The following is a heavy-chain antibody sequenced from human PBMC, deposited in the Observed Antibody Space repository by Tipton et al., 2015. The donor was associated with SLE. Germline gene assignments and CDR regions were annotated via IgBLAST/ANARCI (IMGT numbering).Heavy chain of an antibody. D-gene: IGHD4-17*01. Sequence: SLRLSCAASGFTLSNYWMSWVRQAPGKGLEWVANIKQDGTEKYYVDSVKGRFTISRDNSKNTLYLQMNSLRAEDTAVYYCARDPETTVTTYWYFDLWGRGTLVTVSS. V-gene: IGHV3-7*01. CDR2: IKQDGTEK. CDR1: GFTLSNYW. J-gene: IGHJ2*01. CDR3: ARDPETTVTTYWYFDL.